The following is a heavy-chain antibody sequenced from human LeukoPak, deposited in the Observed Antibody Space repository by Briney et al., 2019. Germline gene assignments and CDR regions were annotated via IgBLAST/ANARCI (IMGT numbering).Heavy chain of an antibody. CDR1: GFTSSNHD. Sequence: SGGSLRLSCAASGFTSSNHDMHWVRQATGKGLEWVSAIGTGGETYYDASVNDRFPISRENARSYLYLQMNSLSVGDTAVSYCERGGNYFGSGTYPFPLDIWGQGTMVTVSS. CDR2: IGTGGET. D-gene: IGHD3-10*01. V-gene: IGHV3-13*01. J-gene: IGHJ3*02. CDR3: ERGGNYFGSGTYPFPLDI.